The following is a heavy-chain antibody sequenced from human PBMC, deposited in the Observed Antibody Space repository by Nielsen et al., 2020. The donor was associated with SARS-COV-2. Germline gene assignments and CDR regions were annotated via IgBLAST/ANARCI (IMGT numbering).Heavy chain of an antibody. V-gene: IGHV3-48*01. J-gene: IGHJ4*02. CDR1: GFAFSGYS. CDR2: ISSGSSTM. Sequence: GESLKISCAASGFAFSGYSMSWVRQAPGKGLEWLSYISSGSSTMYYADSVKGRFTISRDNAKNSLFLQMSSLRAEDTAVYYCATESTIFGAIINFAPDFWGQGTLVTVSS. D-gene: IGHD3-3*01. CDR3: ATESTIFGAIINFAPDF.